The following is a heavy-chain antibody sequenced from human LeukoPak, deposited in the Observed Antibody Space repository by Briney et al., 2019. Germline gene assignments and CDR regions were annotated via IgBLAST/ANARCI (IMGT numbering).Heavy chain of an antibody. CDR3: AKWGIAAAGRLDY. D-gene: IGHD6-13*01. J-gene: IGHJ4*02. CDR2: ISGSGGST. Sequence: GGSLRLSCAASGFTFSSYAMSWVRQAPGKGLEWVSGISGSGGSTYYADSVKSRFTISRDNSKNTLYLQMNSLRAEDTAVYYCAKWGIAAAGRLDYWGQGTLVTVSS. V-gene: IGHV3-23*01. CDR1: GFTFSSYA.